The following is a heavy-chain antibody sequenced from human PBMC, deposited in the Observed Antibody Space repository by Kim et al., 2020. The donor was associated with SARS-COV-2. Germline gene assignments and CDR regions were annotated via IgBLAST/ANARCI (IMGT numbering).Heavy chain of an antibody. Sequence: ATEDAGSGKGRLTVSRDDSKNTAYLQMNGLKTEDTAVYYCATYTDYFFNYWGQGILVTVSS. CDR3: ATYTDYFFNY. D-gene: IGHD4-17*01. J-gene: IGHJ4*02. CDR2: AT. V-gene: IGHV3-73*01.